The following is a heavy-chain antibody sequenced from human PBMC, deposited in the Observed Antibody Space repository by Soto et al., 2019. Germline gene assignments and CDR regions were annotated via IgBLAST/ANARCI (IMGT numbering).Heavy chain of an antibody. CDR3: ARRYCSSTSCPDAFDI. CDR2: MNPNSGNT. D-gene: IGHD2-2*01. V-gene: IGHV1-8*01. CDR1: GYTFTSYD. Sequence: ASVKVSCKASGYTFTSYDINWVRQATGQGLEWMGWMNPNSGNTGYAQKFQGRVTMTRNTSISTAYMELSSLRSEDTAVYYCARRYCSSTSCPDAFDIWGQGTMVTVSS. J-gene: IGHJ3*02.